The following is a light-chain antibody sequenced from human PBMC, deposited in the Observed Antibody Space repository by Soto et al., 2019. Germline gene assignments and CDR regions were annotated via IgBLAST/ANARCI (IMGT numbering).Light chain of an antibody. V-gene: IGKV1-5*03. CDR2: KAS. Sequence: DIQMTQSPSTLPASVGDRVTITCRASQSISSWLAWYQQKPGQAPKLLIYKASTLKSGVPSRFSGSGSGQEFTLTISSLQPDDFATYYCQHYNSYSEAFGQGTKVDI. J-gene: IGKJ1*01. CDR1: QSISSW. CDR3: QHYNSYSEA.